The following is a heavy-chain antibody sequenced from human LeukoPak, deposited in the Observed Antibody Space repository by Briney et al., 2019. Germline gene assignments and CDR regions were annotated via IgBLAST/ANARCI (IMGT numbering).Heavy chain of an antibody. CDR2: IKQDGSEK. D-gene: IGHD3-3*01. CDR3: AKHYDFWSGYGSNWFDP. V-gene: IGHV3-7*01. J-gene: IGHJ5*02. CDR1: GFTFSSCW. Sequence: GGSLRLSCAASGFTFSSCWMSWVRQAPGKGLGWVANIKQDGSEKYYVDSVKGRFTISRDNAKNSLDLQMNSLRVEDTAVYYCAKHYDFWSGYGSNWFDPWGQGTLVTVSS.